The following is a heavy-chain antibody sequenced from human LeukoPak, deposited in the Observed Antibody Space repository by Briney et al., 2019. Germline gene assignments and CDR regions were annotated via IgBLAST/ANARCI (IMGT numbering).Heavy chain of an antibody. CDR2: INPDRGDS. J-gene: IGHJ3*02. CDR1: GYSFTAYY. D-gene: IGHD6-6*01. CDR3: ARPYSRSSIDGFDI. V-gene: IGHV1-2*02. Sequence: SVRVSCKTSGYSFTAYYIVWVRQAPGQGLEWMGWINPDRGDSNFEQKFQGRISMTRDTPISTAYLELSSLTSDDTALYYCARPYSRSSIDGFDIWGQGTMVTVSS.